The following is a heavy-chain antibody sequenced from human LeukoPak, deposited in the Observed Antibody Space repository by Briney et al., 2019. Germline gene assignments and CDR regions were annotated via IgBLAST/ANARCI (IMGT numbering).Heavy chain of an antibody. J-gene: IGHJ2*01. CDR2: ISSCSDYN. CDR3: AKIGVIGKWYYDI. D-gene: IGHD3-10*01. V-gene: IGHV3-23*01. Sequence: PGGSLRLSCAASGFSFSSHGMSWVRQAPGKGPEWVSSISSCSDYNFYADSVKGRFIVSRDNSKNTLYLQMYSLRAGDTAVYYCAKIGVIGKWYYDIWGGGTLVTV. CDR1: GFSFSSHG.